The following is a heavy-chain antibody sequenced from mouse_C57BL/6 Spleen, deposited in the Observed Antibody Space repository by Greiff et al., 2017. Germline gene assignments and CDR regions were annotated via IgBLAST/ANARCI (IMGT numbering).Heavy chain of an antibody. CDR1: GFTFSDYY. D-gene: IGHD1-1*01. J-gene: IGHJ1*03. V-gene: IGHV5-16*01. CDR2: INYDGSST. Sequence: EVQRVESEGGLVQPGSSMKLSCTASGFTFSDYYMAWVRQVPEKGLEWVANINYDGSSTYYLDSLKSRFIISIDNAKNILYLQMSSLKSEDTATYYCARDGDIATVVGFDVWGTGTTVTVSS. CDR3: ARDGDIATVVGFDV.